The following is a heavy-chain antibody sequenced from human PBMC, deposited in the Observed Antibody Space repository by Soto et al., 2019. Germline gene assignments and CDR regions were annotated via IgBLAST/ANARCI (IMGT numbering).Heavy chain of an antibody. CDR3: ARGPDGRPTYYYGSGSYYKENYYYGTDV. D-gene: IGHD3-10*01. CDR1: GGSISSYY. CDR2: IYYSGST. Sequence: SETLSLTCTVSGGSISSYYWSWIRQPPGKGLEWIGYIYYSGSTNYNPSLKSRVTISVDTSKNQFSLKLSSVTAADTAVYYCARGPDGRPTYYYGSGSYYKENYYYGTDVWGQGTTVTVSS. V-gene: IGHV4-59*01. J-gene: IGHJ6*02.